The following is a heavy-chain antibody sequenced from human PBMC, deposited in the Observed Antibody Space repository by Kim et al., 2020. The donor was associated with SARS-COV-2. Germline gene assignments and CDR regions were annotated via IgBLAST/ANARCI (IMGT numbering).Heavy chain of an antibody. Sequence: GGSLRLSCAASGFTFSSYSMNWVRQAPGKGLEWVSSISSSSSYIYYADSVKGRFTISRDNAKNSLYLQMNSLRAEDTAVYYCARADRRITIFGVADPHYYYYYGMDVWGQGTTVTVSS. CDR3: ARADRRITIFGVADPHYYYYYGMDV. CDR2: ISSSSSYI. CDR1: GFTFSSYS. D-gene: IGHD3-3*01. V-gene: IGHV3-21*01. J-gene: IGHJ6*02.